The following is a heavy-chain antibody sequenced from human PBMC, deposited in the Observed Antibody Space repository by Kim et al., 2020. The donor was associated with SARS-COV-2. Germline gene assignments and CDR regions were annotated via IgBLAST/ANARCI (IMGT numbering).Heavy chain of an antibody. CDR2: IWYDGSNK. CDR3: AKTFVGSDAFDI. Sequence: GGSLRLSCAASGFTFSSYGMHWVRQAPGKGLEWVAVIWYDGSNKYYADSVKGRFTISRDNSKNTLYLQMNSLRAEDTAVYYCAKTFVGSDAFDIWGQGTMVTVSS. V-gene: IGHV3-33*06. CDR1: GFTFSSYG. D-gene: IGHD1-26*01. J-gene: IGHJ3*02.